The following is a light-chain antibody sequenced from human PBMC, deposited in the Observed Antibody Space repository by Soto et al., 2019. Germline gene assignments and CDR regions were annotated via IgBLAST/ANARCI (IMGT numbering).Light chain of an antibody. CDR1: QSVSSSY. V-gene: IGKV3-20*01. CDR3: QQYCSSPPIT. J-gene: IGKJ5*01. Sequence: DIVLTQSPGTLSLSPGEIATLSCRARQSVSSSYLAWYQQKPGQAPRLLIYGASSRATGSPDRFSGSGSGTDFTLTISRLEPEDFAVYYCQQYCSSPPITFGQGTRLDIK. CDR2: GAS.